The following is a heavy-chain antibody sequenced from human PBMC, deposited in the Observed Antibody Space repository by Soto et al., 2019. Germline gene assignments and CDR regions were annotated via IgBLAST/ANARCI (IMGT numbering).Heavy chain of an antibody. CDR3: AKEAIGYFDF. CDR1: GFTFSSYA. V-gene: IGHV3-23*01. J-gene: IGHJ2*01. CDR2: INIGGGT. D-gene: IGHD3-22*01. Sequence: EVQLLESGGGLVQPGGSLRLSCAASGFTFSSYAMSWVRQAPGKGLEWVEVINIGGGTVYADSVKGRFAISRDNSKHALSLQMNSLRAEDTARYYCAKEAIGYFDFWGGGALFTFSS.